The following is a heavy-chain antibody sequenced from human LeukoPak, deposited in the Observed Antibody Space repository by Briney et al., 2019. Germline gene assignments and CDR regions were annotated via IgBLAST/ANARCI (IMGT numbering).Heavy chain of an antibody. CDR2: LSGSGAIT. CDR3: AKEGAYGGYDDLDY. J-gene: IGHJ4*02. V-gene: IGHV3-23*01. CDR1: GFTYRPYA. Sequence: PGESLRLSCAGSGFTYRPYAMSWVRQAPGKGLEWVSTLSGSGAITYYADSVKGRFTISRDNSKNTLELQMNSLRADDTAIYYCAKEGAYGGYDDLDYWGQGTLVTVSS. D-gene: IGHD5-12*01.